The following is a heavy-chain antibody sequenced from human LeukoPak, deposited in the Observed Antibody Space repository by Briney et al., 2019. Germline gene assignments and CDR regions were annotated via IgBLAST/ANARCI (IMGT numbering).Heavy chain of an antibody. Sequence: SETLSLTCAVYGGSFSGYYWSWIRQPPGKGLEWIGEINHSGSTNYNPSLKSRVTISVDTSKNQFSLKLSSVTAADTAVYYCARETGGDAFDIWGQGTMVTVSS. D-gene: IGHD1-14*01. CDR1: GGSFSGYY. CDR2: INHSGST. V-gene: IGHV4-34*01. CDR3: ARETGGDAFDI. J-gene: IGHJ3*02.